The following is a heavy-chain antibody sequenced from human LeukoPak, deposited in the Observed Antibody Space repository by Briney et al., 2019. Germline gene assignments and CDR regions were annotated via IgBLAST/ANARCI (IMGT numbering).Heavy chain of an antibody. J-gene: IGHJ2*01. CDR2: INPSGGST. CDR1: GYTFTSYY. D-gene: IGHD6-13*01. Sequence: ASVTVSFKASGYTFTSYYMHWVRQAPGQGLEWMGIINPSGGSTSYAQKFQGRVTITRDMSTGTVYMELSSLRSEDTAVYYCARAHSSSWSGWYFDLWGRGTLVTVSS. V-gene: IGHV1-46*01. CDR3: ARAHSSSWSGWYFDL.